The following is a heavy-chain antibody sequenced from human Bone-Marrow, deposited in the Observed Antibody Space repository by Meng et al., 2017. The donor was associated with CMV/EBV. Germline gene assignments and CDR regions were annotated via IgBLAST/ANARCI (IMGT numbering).Heavy chain of an antibody. CDR1: GFTFSSYA. J-gene: IGHJ6*02. CDR2: ISYDGSNK. Sequence: GGSLRLSCAASGFTFSSYAMHWVRQAPGKGLEWVAVISYDGSNKYYADSVKGRFTISRDNAKNSLYLQMNSLRAEDTAVYYCARDTPYGDYQDVWGQGTTVTVSS. D-gene: IGHD4-17*01. CDR3: ARDTPYGDYQDV. V-gene: IGHV3-30-3*01.